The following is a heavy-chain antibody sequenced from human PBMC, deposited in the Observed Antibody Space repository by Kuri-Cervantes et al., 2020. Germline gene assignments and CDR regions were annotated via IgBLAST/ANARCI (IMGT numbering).Heavy chain of an antibody. Sequence: SETLSLTCTVSGGFISSYYWSWIRQPPGKGLEWIGYIYYSGSTNYNPSLKSRVTISVDTSKNQFSLKLSSVTAADTAMYYCAREEVFWNAFDIWGQGTMVTVSS. V-gene: IGHV4-59*12. CDR2: IYYSGST. J-gene: IGHJ3*02. D-gene: IGHD1-1*01. CDR1: GGFISSYY. CDR3: AREEVFWNAFDI.